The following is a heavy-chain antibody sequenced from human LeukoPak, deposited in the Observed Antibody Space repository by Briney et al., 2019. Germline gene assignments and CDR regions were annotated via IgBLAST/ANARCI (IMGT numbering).Heavy chain of an antibody. CDR2: ISSSGTPI. V-gene: IGHV3-48*03. CDR1: GFTFSSYE. Sequence: PGGSLRLSCAASGFTFSSYEMNWVRQAPGKGLEWVSYISSSGTPIYYADSVRGRFTVSRDNAKNSLYLQMNSLRAEDTAVYYCARDYYGSGMVDYWSQGALVTVSS. D-gene: IGHD3-10*01. CDR3: ARDYYGSGMVDY. J-gene: IGHJ4*02.